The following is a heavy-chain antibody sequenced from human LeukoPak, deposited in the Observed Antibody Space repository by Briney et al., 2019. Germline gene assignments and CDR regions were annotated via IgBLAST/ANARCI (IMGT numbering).Heavy chain of an antibody. CDR3: AKDLAVDAFDI. Sequence: PGGSLRLSCAASGFTFSSYGMHWVRQAPGKGLEWVAVISYDGSNKYYADSVKGRFTISRDNSKNTLYLQMNSLRAEDTAVYYCAKDLAVDAFDIWGQGTMVTVSS. V-gene: IGHV3-30*18. CDR1: GFTFSSYG. CDR2: ISYDGSNK. J-gene: IGHJ3*02.